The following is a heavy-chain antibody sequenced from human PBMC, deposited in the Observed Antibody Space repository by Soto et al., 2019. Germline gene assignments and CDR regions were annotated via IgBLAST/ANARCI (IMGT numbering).Heavy chain of an antibody. Sequence: PGGSLRLSCAASGFTVSSNYMSWVRQAPGKGLEWVSVIYSCGSTYYADSVKGRFTISRDNSKNTLYLQMNSLRAEDTAVYYCAKEMGYSYGTAAFDYWGQGTLVTVSS. J-gene: IGHJ4*02. CDR1: GFTVSSNY. V-gene: IGHV3-53*01. D-gene: IGHD5-18*01. CDR3: AKEMGYSYGTAAFDY. CDR2: IYSCGST.